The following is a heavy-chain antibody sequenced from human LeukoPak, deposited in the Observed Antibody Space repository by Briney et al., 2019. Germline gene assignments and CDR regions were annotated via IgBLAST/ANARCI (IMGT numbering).Heavy chain of an antibody. J-gene: IGHJ4*02. D-gene: IGHD3-9*01. V-gene: IGHV3-64D*06. CDR2: IGPNGAST. CDR3: VKDLTGTWSFDY. CDR1: GFTFSNHF. Sequence: GGPLRLSCSTSGFTFSNHFMHWVRQAPGKGLEYVSSIGPNGASTLYADSVKGRFTISRDNSKNALYLQLTSLRLEDTALYYCVKDLTGTWSFDYWGQGTLVTVSS.